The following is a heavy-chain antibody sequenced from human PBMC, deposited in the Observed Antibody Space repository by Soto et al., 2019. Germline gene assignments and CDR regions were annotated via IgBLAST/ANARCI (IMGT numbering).Heavy chain of an antibody. V-gene: IGHV5-51*01. Sequence: PGESLKISCKGSGYTFTSYWIGWVRQMPGEGLEWRGVIYPSDSDIRYSPSFQGKVTISADKSITTAYLQWSSLKAADTAMYYCVRSGTSSGRFSDYWGQGTLVTVSS. CDR3: VRSGTSSGRFSDY. J-gene: IGHJ4*02. CDR1: GYTFTSYW. CDR2: IYPSDSDI. D-gene: IGHD2-15*01.